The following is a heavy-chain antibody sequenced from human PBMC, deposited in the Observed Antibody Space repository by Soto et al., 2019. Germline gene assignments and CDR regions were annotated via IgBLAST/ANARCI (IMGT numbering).Heavy chain of an antibody. V-gene: IGHV2-26*01. CDR2: IFSNDEK. D-gene: IGHD5-12*01. CDR1: GLSLSHDIMG. CDR3: ARILGGYSSYGPEPPEY. Sequence: SGPTLVNPTETITLTCTVSGLSLSHDIMGVSWIRQPPGKALEWLAHIFSNDEKSYSTSLKSTLTISMDTSKSQVVLIMTNMDPVDTATYYCARILGGYSSYGPEPPEYWGPGTLVMVSS. J-gene: IGHJ4*01.